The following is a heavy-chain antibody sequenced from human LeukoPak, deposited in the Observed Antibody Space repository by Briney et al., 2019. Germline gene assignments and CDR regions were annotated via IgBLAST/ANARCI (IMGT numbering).Heavy chain of an antibody. V-gene: IGHV3-30*18. CDR3: AKGAGGPYNWFDP. Sequence: GGSLRLSCAASGFTFSSYGMHWVRQAPGKGLEWVAVISYDGSNKYYADSVKGRFTISRDNSKNTLYLQMNSLRAEDTAVYYCAKGAGGPYNWFDPWGQGTLVTVPS. CDR1: GFTFSSYG. D-gene: IGHD3-10*01. J-gene: IGHJ5*02. CDR2: ISYDGSNK.